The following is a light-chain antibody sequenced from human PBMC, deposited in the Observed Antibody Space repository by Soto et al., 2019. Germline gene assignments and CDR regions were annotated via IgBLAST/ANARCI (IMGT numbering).Light chain of an antibody. Sequence: DTQLTQSPSSISASVGDRVTITCRASQAVNSWLAWFQQKPGKAPRLLIHDASSLQSGVPSRFSGSGSGTEFTLTISSLQAEDLATYYCLQYHFYPRTFGQGTKVDIK. CDR3: LQYHFYPRT. CDR2: DAS. J-gene: IGKJ1*01. V-gene: IGKV1-17*03. CDR1: QAVNSW.